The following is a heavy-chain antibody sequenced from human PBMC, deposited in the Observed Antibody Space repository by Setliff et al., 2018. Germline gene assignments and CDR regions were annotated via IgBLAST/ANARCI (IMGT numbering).Heavy chain of an antibody. CDR3: ARDLIAVAATTAFDI. CDR2: ISPHSGDT. J-gene: IGHJ3*02. D-gene: IGHD6-19*01. CDR1: GNSFTVFY. Sequence: GASVKVSCKSSGNSFTVFYLHWVRQAPGQGLEWMGWISPHSGDTHYAQKFQSRVRMTRDTSISTAYMELSRLRSDDTAMYYCARDLIAVAATTAFDIWGQGTMVTVSS. V-gene: IGHV1-2*02.